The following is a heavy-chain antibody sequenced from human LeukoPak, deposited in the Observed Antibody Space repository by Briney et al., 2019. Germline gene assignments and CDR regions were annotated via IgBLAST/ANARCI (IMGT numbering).Heavy chain of an antibody. Sequence: SETLSLTCTVSAGSISTSSYYWGWIRQPPGKGLEWIGSIYYSGSTYYNPSLKSRVTISVDTSKNQFSLKLSSVTAADTAVYYCARGRWLVLTFDYWGQGTLGTVSS. J-gene: IGHJ4*02. V-gene: IGHV4-39*07. CDR1: AGSISTSSYY. CDR2: IYYSGST. CDR3: ARGRWLVLTFDY. D-gene: IGHD6-19*01.